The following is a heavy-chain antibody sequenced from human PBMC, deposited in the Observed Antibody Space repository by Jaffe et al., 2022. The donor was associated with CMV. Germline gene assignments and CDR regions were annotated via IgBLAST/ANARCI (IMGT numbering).Heavy chain of an antibody. CDR3: ARYLMINGVAYGFDY. V-gene: IGHV4-59*01. D-gene: IGHD3-16*01. CDR2: IYYSGST. Sequence: QVQLQESGPGLVKPSETLSLTCTVSGGSINNYFWSWIRQPPGKGLEWIGYIYYSGSTNYNPSLKSRVTMSVDTSKNQFSLKLNSVTAADTAVYYCARYLMINGVAYGFDYWGQGTLVTVSS. CDR1: GGSINNYF. J-gene: IGHJ4*02.